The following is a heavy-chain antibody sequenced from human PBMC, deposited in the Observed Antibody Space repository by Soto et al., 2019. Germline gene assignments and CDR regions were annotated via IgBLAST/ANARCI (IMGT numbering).Heavy chain of an antibody. J-gene: IGHJ4*02. CDR2: ISGSGGST. D-gene: IGHD3-10*01. CDR1: GFTFSSYA. V-gene: IGHV3-23*01. Sequence: EVQLLESGGGLVQPGGSLRLSCAASGFTFSSYAMSWVRQAPGKGLEWVSAISGSGGSTYYADSVKGRFTISRDNSKNTLYLQMNSLRAEDTAVYYCAKGPKYYYGSGSYYYFDSWGQGTLVTVSS. CDR3: AKGPKYYYGSGSYYYFDS.